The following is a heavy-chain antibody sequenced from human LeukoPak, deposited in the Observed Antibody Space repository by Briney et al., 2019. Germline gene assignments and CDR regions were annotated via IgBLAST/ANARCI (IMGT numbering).Heavy chain of an antibody. J-gene: IGHJ4*02. CDR1: GGSISSYY. Sequence: SETLSLTCTVSGGSISSYYWSWIRQPPGKGLEWIGYIYYSGSTNYNPSLKSRVTISVDTSKNQFSLKLSSVTAADTVVYYCARSTSSIYSYGYYFDYWGQGTLVTVSS. D-gene: IGHD5-18*01. CDR3: ARSTSSIYSYGYYFDY. V-gene: IGHV4-59*01. CDR2: IYYSGST.